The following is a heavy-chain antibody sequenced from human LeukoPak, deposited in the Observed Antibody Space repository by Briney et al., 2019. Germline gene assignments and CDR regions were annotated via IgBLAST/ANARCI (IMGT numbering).Heavy chain of an antibody. Sequence: GGSLRLSCAAPGLIFDDYAIHWVRQAPGKGLEWVSLISGDGGSTFYADSVKGRFTISRDNSKNSLYLQMSSLRSEDTALYYCARESDSSGWYDSWGQGTLVTVSS. V-gene: IGHV3-43*02. CDR1: GLIFDDYA. CDR3: ARESDSSGWYDS. D-gene: IGHD3-22*01. CDR2: ISGDGGST. J-gene: IGHJ5*01.